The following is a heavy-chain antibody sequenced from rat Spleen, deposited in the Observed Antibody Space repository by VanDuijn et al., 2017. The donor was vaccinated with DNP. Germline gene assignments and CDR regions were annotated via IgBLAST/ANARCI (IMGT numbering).Heavy chain of an antibody. CDR1: GFTFSDYY. CDR3: TRHVLTLRVWDY. Sequence: EVQLVESGGGLVQPGRSLKLSCAASGFTFSDYYMAWVRQAPTKGLEWVAYTSYDGGSTYNGDAVKGRFTISRDNAKSTPYLQMNSLRSEDMATYYCTRHVLTLRVWDYWGQGVMVTVSS. J-gene: IGHJ2*01. V-gene: IGHV5-22*01. CDR2: TSYDGGST. D-gene: IGHD1-4*01.